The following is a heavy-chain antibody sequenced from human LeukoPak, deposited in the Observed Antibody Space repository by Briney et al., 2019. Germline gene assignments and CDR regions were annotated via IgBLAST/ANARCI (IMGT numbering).Heavy chain of an antibody. V-gene: IGHV1-46*01. J-gene: IGHJ3*02. CDR1: GYTFTSYY. D-gene: IGHD2-21*02. CDR3: AREPVVVVTATRNDASDI. CDR2: INPSGGST. Sequence: ASVKVSCKASGYTFTSYYMHWVRQAPGQGLEWMGIINPSGGSTSYAQKFQGRVTMTRDMSTSTVYMELSRLRSDDTAVYYCAREPVVVVTATRNDASDIWGQGTMVTVSS.